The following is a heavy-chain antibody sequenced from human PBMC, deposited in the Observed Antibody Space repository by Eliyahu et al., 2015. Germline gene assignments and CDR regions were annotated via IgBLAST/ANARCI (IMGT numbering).Heavy chain of an antibody. V-gene: IGHV4-34*01. J-gene: IGHJ3*02. CDR1: GGSLSGYY. CDR2: INHDGGP. Sequence: QVQLQQWGAGLFKPSETLSLTCAVDGGSLSGYYWNWIRQPPGKGLEWIAEINHDGGPNYNPSLKSRVTISVDTSKNQFSLKVNSVTAADTAVYYCARAATIFDAFDIWGQGTMVTVSS. D-gene: IGHD3-3*01. CDR3: ARAATIFDAFDI.